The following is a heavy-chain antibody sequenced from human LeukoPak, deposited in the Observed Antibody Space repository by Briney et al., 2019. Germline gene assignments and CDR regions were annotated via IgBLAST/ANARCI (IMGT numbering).Heavy chain of an antibody. CDR1: GFTFSSHA. D-gene: IGHD6-19*01. V-gene: IGHV3-23*01. CDR3: AKGLAVAGHFDY. Sequence: GGSLRVSCAASGFTFSSHAMSWVRQAPGKGLEWVSAISGSGGSTYYADSVKGRFTISRDKSKNTLYLQMNSLRAEDTAVYYCAKGLAVAGHFDYWGQGTLVASSS. CDR2: ISGSGGST. J-gene: IGHJ4*02.